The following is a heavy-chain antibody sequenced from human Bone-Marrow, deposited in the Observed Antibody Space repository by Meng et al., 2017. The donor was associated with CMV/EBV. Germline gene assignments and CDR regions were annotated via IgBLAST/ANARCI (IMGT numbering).Heavy chain of an antibody. CDR2: INPNSGGT. V-gene: IGHV1-2*02. CDR3: ARDRGSGYFDP. J-gene: IGHJ5*02. CDR1: VYTVTGYY. Sequence: CKASVYTVTGYYMHWVRQAPGQGLEWMGWINPNSGGTNYAQKFQGRVTMTRDTSISTAYMELSRLRSDDTAVYYCARDRGSGYFDPWGQGTLVTVSS. D-gene: IGHD3-22*01.